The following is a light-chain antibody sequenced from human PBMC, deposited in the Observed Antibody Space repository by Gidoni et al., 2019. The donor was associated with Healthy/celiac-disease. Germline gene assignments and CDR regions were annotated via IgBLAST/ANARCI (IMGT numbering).Light chain of an antibody. V-gene: IGLV2-23*01. CDR2: EGS. CDR1: SSDVGSYNL. J-gene: IGLJ2*01. CDR3: CSYAGSSTFDVV. Sequence: QSALTQPASVSGSPGQSITISCTGPSSDVGSYNLVSWYQQHPGKAPKLMIYEGSKRPSGVSTRFSGSNSGTTASLTLSGLQAEDEADFYCCSYAGSSTFDVVFGGGPKLTVL.